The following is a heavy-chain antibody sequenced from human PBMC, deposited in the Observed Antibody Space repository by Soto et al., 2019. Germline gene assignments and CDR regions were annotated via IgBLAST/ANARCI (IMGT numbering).Heavy chain of an antibody. CDR3: AKQAVVVAATPWFDP. CDR1: GFTFSTCA. Sequence: EVQLLESGGGLVQPGGSLRLSCAASGFTFSTCAMNWVRQAPGKGLEWVSSISGGGGSTYYGDSVKGRFTISRDNSKNTLDLQINSLRADDTAVYYCAKQAVVVAATPWFDPWGQGTLVTVSS. V-gene: IGHV3-23*01. J-gene: IGHJ5*02. D-gene: IGHD2-15*01. CDR2: ISGGGGST.